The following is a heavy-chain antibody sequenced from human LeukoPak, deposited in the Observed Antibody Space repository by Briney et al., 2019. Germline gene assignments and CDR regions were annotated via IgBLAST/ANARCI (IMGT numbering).Heavy chain of an antibody. CDR1: GFTFSRNG. Sequence: PGRSLRLSCAVSGFTFSRNGMHWVRQAPGKGLEWVTFISKDGSNEYYADSVKGRFTISRDNSKNTVYLQMNSLRADDTAVYYCAKDGGGTDFDYWGQGTLVTVSS. J-gene: IGHJ4*02. CDR3: AKDGGGTDFDY. V-gene: IGHV3-30*18. D-gene: IGHD1-26*01. CDR2: ISKDGSNE.